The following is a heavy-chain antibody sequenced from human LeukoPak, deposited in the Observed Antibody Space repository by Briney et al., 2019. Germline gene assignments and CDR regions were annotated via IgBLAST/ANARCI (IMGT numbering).Heavy chain of an antibody. J-gene: IGHJ3*02. V-gene: IGHV4-30-2*01. CDR2: IYHSGST. Sequence: PSQTLSLTCAVSGGSISSGGYSWSWIRQPPGKGLEWIGYIYHSGSTYYNPSLKSRVTISVDRSKNQFSLKLSSVTAADTAVYYCARARLGKGYCSSTSCYAGAFDIWGQGTMVTVSS. CDR3: ARARLGKGYCSSTSCYAGAFDI. CDR1: GGSISSGGYS. D-gene: IGHD2-2*01.